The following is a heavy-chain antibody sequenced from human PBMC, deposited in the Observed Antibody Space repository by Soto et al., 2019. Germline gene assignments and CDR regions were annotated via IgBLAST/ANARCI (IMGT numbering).Heavy chain of an antibody. CDR3: AMSRGWWSFDY. CDR2: IDTASGKS. Sequence: QVQLVQSGAEVKKPGASVKVSCKASGYSFTTFDLHWVRQAPGQRLEWMGWIDTASGKSKDSEIFQGRVTITGDTSATTAYMELSSLRFEDTAVYYCAMSRGWWSFDYWGQGTLITVSS. CDR1: GYSFTTFD. J-gene: IGHJ4*02. D-gene: IGHD6-19*01. V-gene: IGHV1-3*04.